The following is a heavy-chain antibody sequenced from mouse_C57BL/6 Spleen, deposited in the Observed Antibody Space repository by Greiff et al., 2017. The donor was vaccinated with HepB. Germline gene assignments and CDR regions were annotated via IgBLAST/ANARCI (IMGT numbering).Heavy chain of an antibody. Sequence: QVQLQQSGPELVKPGASVKISCKASGYAFSSSWMNWVKQRPGKGLEWIGRIYPGDGDTNYNGKFKGKATLTADKSSSTAYMQLSSLTSEDSAVYFCARGVRRLEFAYWGQGTLVTVSA. V-gene: IGHV1-82*01. D-gene: IGHD3-2*02. CDR1: GYAFSSSW. CDR3: ARGVRRLEFAY. CDR2: IYPGDGDT. J-gene: IGHJ3*01.